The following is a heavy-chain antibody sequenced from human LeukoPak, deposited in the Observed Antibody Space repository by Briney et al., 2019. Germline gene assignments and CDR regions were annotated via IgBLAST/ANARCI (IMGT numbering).Heavy chain of an antibody. CDR3: ARQAVNYYYYYMDV. CDR1: GGSISEYY. Sequence: SETLSLTCTVSGGSISEYYWSWIRQPAGKGLEWIGRIYTSGSTNYNPSLKSRVTMSEDTSKNQFSLKLTSVTAADTAVYYCARQAVNYYYYYMDVWGKGTTVTISS. J-gene: IGHJ6*03. CDR2: IYTSGST. V-gene: IGHV4-4*07. D-gene: IGHD6-19*01.